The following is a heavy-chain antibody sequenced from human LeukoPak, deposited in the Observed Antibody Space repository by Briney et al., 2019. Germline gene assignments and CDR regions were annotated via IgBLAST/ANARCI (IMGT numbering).Heavy chain of an antibody. V-gene: IGHV4-38-2*02. CDR2: IYHSGST. CDR1: GYSISSGYY. D-gene: IGHD1-7*01. J-gene: IGHJ3*02. Sequence: RPSETLSLTCTVSGYSISSGYYWGWIRQPPGKGLEWIGSIYHSGSTYYNPSLKSRVTISVDTSKNQFSLKLSSVTAADTAVYYCARDETGNWNYGDAFDIWGQGTMVTVSS. CDR3: ARDETGNWNYGDAFDI.